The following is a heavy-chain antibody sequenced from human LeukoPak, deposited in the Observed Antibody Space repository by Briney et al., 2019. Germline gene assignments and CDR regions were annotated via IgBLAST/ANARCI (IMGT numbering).Heavy chain of an antibody. CDR2: ISAYNGNT. D-gene: IGHD4-11*01. CDR3: ATAALTVYFDY. Sequence: PWASVKVSCKASGYTFISYDINWVRQAPGQGLEWMGWISAYNGNTDYAQKLQGRVTMTTDTSTSTAYMELRSLRSDGTAVYYCATAALTVYFDYWGQGTLVTVSS. J-gene: IGHJ4*02. V-gene: IGHV1-18*01. CDR1: GYTFISYD.